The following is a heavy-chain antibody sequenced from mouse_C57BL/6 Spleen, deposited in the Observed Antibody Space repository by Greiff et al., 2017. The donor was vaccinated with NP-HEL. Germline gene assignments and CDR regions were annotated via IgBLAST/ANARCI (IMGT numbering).Heavy chain of an antibody. CDR2: ISGGGGNT. CDR3: ARHPKLLPMDY. D-gene: IGHD1-1*01. Sequence: EVKLMESGGGLVKPGGSLKLSCAASGFTFSSYTMSWVRQTPEKRLEWVATISGGGGNTYYPDSVKGRFTISRDNAKNTLYLQMSSLRSEDTALYYCARHPKLLPMDYWGQGTSVTVSS. V-gene: IGHV5-9*01. CDR1: GFTFSSYT. J-gene: IGHJ4*01.